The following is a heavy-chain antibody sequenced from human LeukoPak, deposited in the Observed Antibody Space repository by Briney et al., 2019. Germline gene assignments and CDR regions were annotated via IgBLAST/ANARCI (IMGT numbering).Heavy chain of an antibody. CDR3: ARLRITSSFYGMDV. Sequence: ASVKVSCKASGYTFTSYAMHWVRQAPGQRLEWMGWINAGNGNTKYSQKFQGRVTITRDTSASTAYLELSSLRSEDTAVYYCARLRITSSFYGMDVWGQGTTVTVSS. CDR2: INAGNGNT. CDR1: GYTFTSYA. D-gene: IGHD3-10*01. V-gene: IGHV1-3*01. J-gene: IGHJ6*02.